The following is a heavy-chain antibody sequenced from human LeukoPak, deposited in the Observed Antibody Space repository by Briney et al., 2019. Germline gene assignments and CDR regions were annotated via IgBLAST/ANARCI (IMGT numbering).Heavy chain of an antibody. CDR3: ARAGSGSGWYFDY. CDR2: ISPYNSNT. D-gene: IGHD6-19*01. V-gene: IGHV1-18*01. CDR1: GYDFTSVG. J-gene: IGHJ4*02. Sequence: ASVKVSCKASGYDFTSVGITWVRRAPGQGLEWMGWISPYNSNTRYAQKFQGRVAMTTDTSTTTAYMELRGLRFNDTAVYYCARAGSGSGWYFDYWGQGTLVTVSP.